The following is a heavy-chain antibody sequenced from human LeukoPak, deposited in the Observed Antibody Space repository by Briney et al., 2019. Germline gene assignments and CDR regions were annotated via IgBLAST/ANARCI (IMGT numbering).Heavy chain of an antibody. J-gene: IGHJ4*02. Sequence: PSETLSLTCTVSGGSISSSSYYWGWIRQPPGKGLEWIGSIYYSGSTYYNPSLKSRVTISVDTSKNQFSLKLSSVTAADTAVYYCASMDSVAAYYFDYWGQGTLVTVSS. V-gene: IGHV4-39*01. CDR2: IYYSGST. D-gene: IGHD6-19*01. CDR1: GGSISSSSYY. CDR3: ASMDSVAAYYFDY.